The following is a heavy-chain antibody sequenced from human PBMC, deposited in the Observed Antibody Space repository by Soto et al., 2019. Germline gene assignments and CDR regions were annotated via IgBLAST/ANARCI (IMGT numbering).Heavy chain of an antibody. Sequence: QVQLVQSGAEVKKPGSSVKVSCKASGGTFSSYAISWVRQAPGQGLEWMGGIIPIFGTANYAQKFQGRVTITADESTSTAYMELSSLRSEDTAVYYCASRGYSSSSPYSCGMDVWGQGTTVTVSS. CDR3: ASRGYSSSSPYSCGMDV. J-gene: IGHJ6*02. CDR2: IIPIFGTA. D-gene: IGHD6-6*01. CDR1: GGTFSSYA. V-gene: IGHV1-69*12.